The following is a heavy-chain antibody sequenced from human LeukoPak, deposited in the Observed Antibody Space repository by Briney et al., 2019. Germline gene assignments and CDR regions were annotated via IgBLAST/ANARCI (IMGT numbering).Heavy chain of an antibody. CDR3: ARDFPKYSSSWYSWFDP. J-gene: IGHJ5*02. CDR1: GFTFNNYA. V-gene: IGHV3-30*07. CDR2: KSHDGNKE. D-gene: IGHD6-13*01. Sequence: GGSLRLSCAASGFTFNNYAMHWVRQAPGRGLEWVAIKSHDGNKEYYPDSVKGRFTISRDNSKNTLYLQMNSLRAEDTAVYYCARDFPKYSSSWYSWFDPWDQGTLVTVSS.